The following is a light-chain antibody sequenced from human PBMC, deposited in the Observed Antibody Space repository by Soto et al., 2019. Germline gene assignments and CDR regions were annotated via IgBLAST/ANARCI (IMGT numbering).Light chain of an antibody. CDR1: SSDVGSYNL. CDR3: CSYAGSYV. V-gene: IGLV2-23*01. J-gene: IGLJ1*01. Sequence: SAVAQPASVSGSPGQSITISCTGTSSDVGSYNLVSWYQQHPGKAPKLMIYEGSKRPSGVSNRFSGSKSGNTASLTISGLQAEDEADYYCCSYAGSYVFGTGTKVTAL. CDR2: EGS.